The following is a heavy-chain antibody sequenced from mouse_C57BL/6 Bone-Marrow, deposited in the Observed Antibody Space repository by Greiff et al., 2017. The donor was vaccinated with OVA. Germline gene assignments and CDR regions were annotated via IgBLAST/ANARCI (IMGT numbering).Heavy chain of an antibody. D-gene: IGHD1-1*01. CDR1: GYTFTSYG. J-gene: IGHJ2*01. Sequence: QVQLQQSGAELARPGASVKLSCKASGYTFTSYGISWVKQRTGQGLEWIGEIYPRSGNTYYNEKFKGKATLTADKSSSTAYMELRSLTSEDSAVYFCARPYFYYYGSPYDFDYWGQGTTLTVSS. V-gene: IGHV1-81*01. CDR2: IYPRSGNT. CDR3: ARPYFYYYGSPYDFDY.